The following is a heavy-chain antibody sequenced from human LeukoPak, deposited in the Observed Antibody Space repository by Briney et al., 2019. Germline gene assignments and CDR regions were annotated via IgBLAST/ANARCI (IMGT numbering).Heavy chain of an antibody. CDR1: GFTFSSYW. J-gene: IGHJ4*01. CDR3: ARDGTAAGLYFDL. V-gene: IGHV3-7*01. CDR2: IRQDGGEK. D-gene: IGHD6-13*01. Sequence: GGSLRLSCAASGFTFSSYWMSWVRRAPGKGLEWVASIRQDGGEKSYVDSVKGRFTISRDNTKNSLYLQMSSLRAEDTAVYYCARDGTAAGLYFDLWGQGTLVTVSS.